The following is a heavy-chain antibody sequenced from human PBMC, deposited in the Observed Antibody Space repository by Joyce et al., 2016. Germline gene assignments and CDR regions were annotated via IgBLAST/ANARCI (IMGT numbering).Heavy chain of an antibody. Sequence: DVHLVESGGGLIQPGGSLRLSCAASGLSGRSNYMSWVRQAPGKGLDWVSVIDSGGSTYYADSVKGRFTVSRDISKNTLYLQMSSLRADDTAVYYCARGDDALEFWGQGVLVTVSS. CDR3: ARGDDALEF. D-gene: IGHD1-1*01. V-gene: IGHV3-53*01. J-gene: IGHJ4*02. CDR2: IDSGGST. CDR1: GLSGRSNY.